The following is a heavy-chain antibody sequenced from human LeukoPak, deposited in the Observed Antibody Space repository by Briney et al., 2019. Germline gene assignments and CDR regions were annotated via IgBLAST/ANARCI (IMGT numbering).Heavy chain of an antibody. CDR1: GFTFDEYA. Sequence: GGSLRLSCAASGFTFDEYAMHWVRQAPGKGLECVSLISWDGDSTYYSDSVKGRFTISRDNNKNSLYLQMNSLRTEDTALYYCATAPYDSIGIFDYWGQGTLVTVSS. CDR3: ATAPYDSIGIFDY. D-gene: IGHD3-22*01. CDR2: ISWDGDST. J-gene: IGHJ4*02. V-gene: IGHV3-43D*03.